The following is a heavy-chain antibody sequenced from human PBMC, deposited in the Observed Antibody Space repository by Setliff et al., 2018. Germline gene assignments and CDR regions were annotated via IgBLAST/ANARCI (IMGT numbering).Heavy chain of an antibody. V-gene: IGHV3-33*01. J-gene: IGHJ3*02. Sequence: PGGSLRLSCAASGFTFSSYGMHWVRQAPGKGLEWVAVIWYDGSNKYYADSVKGRFTISRDNAKNFLYLQRNSLRAEDTAFYHCALFGDRDTLDTWGQGTMVTVSS. CDR2: IWYDGSNK. CDR1: GFTFSSYG. D-gene: IGHD3-16*01. CDR3: ALFGDRDTLDT.